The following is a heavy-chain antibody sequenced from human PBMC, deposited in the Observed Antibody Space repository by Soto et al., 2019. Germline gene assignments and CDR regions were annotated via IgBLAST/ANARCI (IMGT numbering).Heavy chain of an antibody. V-gene: IGHV3-33*01. J-gene: IGHJ5*02. Sequence: QVQLVESVGGVVQPGRSLRLSCAASGFTFSSYGMHWVRQAPGKGQEWVAVIWYDGSNKYYADSVKGRFTISRDNSKNTLYLQMNSLRAEDTAVYYCARDLAVAGISGWFDPWGQGTLVTVSS. CDR1: GFTFSSYG. D-gene: IGHD6-19*01. CDR3: ARDLAVAGISGWFDP. CDR2: IWYDGSNK.